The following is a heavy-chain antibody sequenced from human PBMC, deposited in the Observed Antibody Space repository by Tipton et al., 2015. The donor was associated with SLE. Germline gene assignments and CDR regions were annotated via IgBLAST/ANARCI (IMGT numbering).Heavy chain of an antibody. D-gene: IGHD1-26*01. CDR2: FNWDTGRI. Sequence: SLRLSCVASGFTSTDHAIHWVRQAPGKGLEWVSGFNWDTGRIDYGDSANGRFTISRDRAKNSVYLEMNSLRVDDTALYYCVQDMSPGGAELWGQGTMVTVSS. CDR1: GFTSTDHA. CDR3: VQDMSPGGAEL. J-gene: IGHJ3*01. V-gene: IGHV3-9*02.